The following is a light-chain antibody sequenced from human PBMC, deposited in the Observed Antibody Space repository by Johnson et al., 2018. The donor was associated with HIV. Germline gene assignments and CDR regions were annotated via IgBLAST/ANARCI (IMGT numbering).Light chain of an antibody. CDR2: DNN. Sequence: TQPPSVSAAPGQTVTISCSGSSSNIGNNYVSWYQQLPGTAPKLLIYDNNKRPSGIPDRFSGSKSGTSATLGITGLQTGDEAEYYCGTWDTSLSAGVFGPGTKVSVL. CDR1: SSNIGNNY. J-gene: IGLJ1*01. CDR3: GTWDTSLSAGV. V-gene: IGLV1-51*01.